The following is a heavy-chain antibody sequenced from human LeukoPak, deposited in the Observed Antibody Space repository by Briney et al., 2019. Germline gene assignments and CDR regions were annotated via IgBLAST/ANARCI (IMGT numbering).Heavy chain of an antibody. CDR1: GFTFSSYT. Sequence: PGGSLRLSCAASGFTFSSYTMNWVRQAPGKGLEWVSSISSNSSAIYYAASVKGRFTISRDNAKNSLYLQMNSLRAEDTAVYYCARDPGTMSPDYWGQGTLVTVSS. CDR3: ARDPGTMSPDY. D-gene: IGHD3-3*01. CDR2: ISSNSSAI. J-gene: IGHJ4*02. V-gene: IGHV3-48*01.